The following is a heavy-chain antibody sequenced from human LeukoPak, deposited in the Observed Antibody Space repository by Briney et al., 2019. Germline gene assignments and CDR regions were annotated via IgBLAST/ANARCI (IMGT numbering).Heavy chain of an antibody. CDR3: AKEGYCSGGSCYSYFDY. D-gene: IGHD2-15*01. CDR1: GSTFSSYA. CDR2: ISGSGGST. Sequence: GGSLRLSCAASGSTFSSYAMSWVRQAPGRGLEWVSAISGSGGSTSYADSVKGRFTISRDNSKNTLFLQMNSLRAEDTAVYYCAKEGYCSGGSCYSYFDYWGQGTLVTVSS. V-gene: IGHV3-23*01. J-gene: IGHJ4*02.